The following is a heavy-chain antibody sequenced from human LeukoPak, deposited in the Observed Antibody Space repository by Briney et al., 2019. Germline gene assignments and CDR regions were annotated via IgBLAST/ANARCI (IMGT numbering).Heavy chain of an antibody. CDR1: GFTFSSYA. J-gene: IGHJ4*02. V-gene: IGHV3-23*01. D-gene: IGHD6-13*01. CDR3: AKGGSRWYVINLDY. CDR2: ISGSRGST. Sequence: GGSLRLSCAASGFTFSSYAMSWVRQAPGKGLEWVSAISGSRGSTYYADSVKGRFTISRDNSKNTLYLQMNSLSAEDTAVYYCAKGGSRWYVINLDYWGQGTLVTVSS.